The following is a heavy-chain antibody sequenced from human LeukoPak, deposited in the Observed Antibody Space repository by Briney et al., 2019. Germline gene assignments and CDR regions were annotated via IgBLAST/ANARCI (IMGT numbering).Heavy chain of an antibody. J-gene: IGHJ5*02. CDR1: GFTFSSYS. CDR3: ARVLDYYDTRGWFDP. D-gene: IGHD3-22*01. Sequence: GGSLRLSCAASGFTFSSYSMNWVRQAPGKGLEWVSSISSSSSYIYYADSVKGRFTISRDNAKNSLYLQMNGLRAEDTAVYYCARVLDYYDTRGWFDPWGQGTLVTVSS. CDR2: ISSSSSYI. V-gene: IGHV3-21*01.